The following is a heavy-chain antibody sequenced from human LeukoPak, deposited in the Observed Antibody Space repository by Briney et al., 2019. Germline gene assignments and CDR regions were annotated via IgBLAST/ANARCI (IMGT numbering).Heavy chain of an antibody. D-gene: IGHD3-10*01. J-gene: IGHJ4*02. V-gene: IGHV4-39*07. Sequence: PSETLSLTCTVSGGSISSSSYYWGWIRQPPGKGLKWIGSIYYSGSTYYNPSLKSRVTISVDTSKNQFSLKLSSVTAADTAVYYCASSNYVLLWFGEYGGDYWGQGTLVTVSS. CDR1: GGSISSSSYY. CDR2: IYYSGST. CDR3: ASSNYVLLWFGEYGGDY.